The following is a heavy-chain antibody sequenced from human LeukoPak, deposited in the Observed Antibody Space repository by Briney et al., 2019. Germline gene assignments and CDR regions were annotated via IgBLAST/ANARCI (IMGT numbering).Heavy chain of an antibody. V-gene: IGHV3-13*01. Sequence: GGSLRLSCAASGFTFSIDAMSWVRQVIGKGLEWVSAIGIRGDTHYSGSVKGRFTISRENAESSLYLQMNSLRAEDTAVYYCARGGIQVSGIDEFDYWGQGTLVTVSS. CDR2: IGIRGDT. J-gene: IGHJ4*02. D-gene: IGHD6-19*01. CDR3: ARGGIQVSGIDEFDY. CDR1: GFTFSIDA.